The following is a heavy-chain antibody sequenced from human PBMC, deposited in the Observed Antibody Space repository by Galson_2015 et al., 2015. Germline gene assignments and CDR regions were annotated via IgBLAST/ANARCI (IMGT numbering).Heavy chain of an antibody. CDR1: GFTFNNAW. J-gene: IGHJ4*02. D-gene: IGHD3-16*02. CDR2: IKSKTDGGTT. CDR3: TTSFWGGGTVRLDC. V-gene: IGHV3-15*01. Sequence: SLRLSCAASGFTFNNAWMSWVRQAPGKGLEWVGRIKSKTDGGTTDYAAPVKGRFTISRDDSKNTLYLQMNSLKTEDTALYYCTTSFWGGGTVRLDCGGQGTLVTVSS.